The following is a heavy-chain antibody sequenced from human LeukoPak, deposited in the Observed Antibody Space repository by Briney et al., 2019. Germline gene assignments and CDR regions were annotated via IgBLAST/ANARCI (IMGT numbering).Heavy chain of an antibody. CDR2: VHYSGDT. J-gene: IGHJ4*02. D-gene: IGHD3-16*02. Sequence: PSETLSLTCTVSGGSISSRSHYWGWIRQPPGKGLEWIGSVHYSGDTYYNPSLKSRVTISEDTSKNQFSLMLTSVTAADAAVYYCARGYGYVWATFRQKYYFDYWGQGTLVIVSS. CDR1: GGSISSRSHY. CDR3: ARGYGYVWATFRQKYYFDY. V-gene: IGHV4-39*01.